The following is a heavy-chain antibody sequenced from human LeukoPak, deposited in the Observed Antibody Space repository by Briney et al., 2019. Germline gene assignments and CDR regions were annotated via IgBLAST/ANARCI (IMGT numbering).Heavy chain of an antibody. CDR1: GYTFTSYA. V-gene: IGHV7-4-1*02. CDR2: INTNTGNP. Sequence: ASVKVSCKASGYTFTSYAMNWVRQAPGQGLEWMGWINTNTGNPTYAQGFTGRFVFSLDTSVSTAYLQISSLKAEDTAVYYCARWDYDSSGYALYYLDHWGQGTLVTVPS. D-gene: IGHD3-22*01. CDR3: ARWDYDSSGYALYYLDH. J-gene: IGHJ4*02.